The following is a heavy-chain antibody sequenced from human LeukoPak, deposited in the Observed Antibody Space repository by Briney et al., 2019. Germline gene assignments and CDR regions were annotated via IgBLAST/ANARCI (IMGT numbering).Heavy chain of an antibody. Sequence: ASVKVSCKASGYTFTSYAMHWVRQAPGQSLEWMGWINAGNGNTKYSQKFQGRVTITRDTSASTAYMELSSLRSEDTAVYYCARGDGSYPFDYWGQGTLVTVSS. D-gene: IGHD1-26*01. CDR1: GYTFTSYA. V-gene: IGHV1-3*01. J-gene: IGHJ4*02. CDR3: ARGDGSYPFDY. CDR2: INAGNGNT.